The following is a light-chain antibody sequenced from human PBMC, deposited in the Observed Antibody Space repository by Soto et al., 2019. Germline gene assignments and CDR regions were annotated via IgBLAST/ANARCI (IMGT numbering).Light chain of an antibody. CDR3: QYLNGAPTIT. CDR1: QDVSDY. J-gene: IGKJ5*01. V-gene: IGKV1-9*01. Sequence: DIQLTQSPSFLSASVGDRVTITCRASQDVSDYLAWYQHAPGKAPNLLIYAAYTLQSGVPSRFSGSGSGTEFSLTITRLQTEDFATYYCQYLNGAPTITFGQGTRLDVK. CDR2: AAY.